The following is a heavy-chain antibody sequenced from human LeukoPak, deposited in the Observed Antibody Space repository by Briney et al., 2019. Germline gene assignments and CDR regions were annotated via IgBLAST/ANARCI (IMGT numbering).Heavy chain of an antibody. J-gene: IGHJ5*02. V-gene: IGHV4-4*09. CDR1: GGSISGHY. D-gene: IGHD3-10*01. Sequence: PSETLSLTCSVSGGSISGHYWTWIRQPPGKGLEWIGYIYTSGSTNYNPSLKSRVTISVDTSKNQFSLKLSSVTAADTAVYYCARSLFRGVTGSWFDPWGQGTLVTVSS. CDR2: IYTSGST. CDR3: ARSLFRGVTGSWFDP.